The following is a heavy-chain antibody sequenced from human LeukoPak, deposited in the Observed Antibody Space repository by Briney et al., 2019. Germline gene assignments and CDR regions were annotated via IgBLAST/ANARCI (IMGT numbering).Heavy chain of an antibody. J-gene: IGHJ4*02. D-gene: IGHD6-6*01. CDR2: IYYSGST. CDR3: ARTIAARRDYFDS. V-gene: IGHV4-39*01. CDR1: GGSISSSSYY. Sequence: SETLSLTCTVSGGSISSSSYYWGWIRQPPGKGLEWIGTIYYSGSTYYTPSLKSRRTISVDTSKNQFSLKLSSVTAADTAVYYCARTIAARRDYFDSWGQGTLVTVSS.